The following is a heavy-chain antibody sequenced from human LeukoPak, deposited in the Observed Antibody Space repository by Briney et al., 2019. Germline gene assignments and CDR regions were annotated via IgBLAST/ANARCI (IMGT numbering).Heavy chain of an antibody. J-gene: IGHJ5*02. CDR3: ARSDCSSTSCYTGEEKNWFDP. CDR2: IIPIFGTA. Sequence: SVKVSCKASGGAFSSYAISWVRQAPGQGLEWMGGIIPIFGTANYAQKFQGRVTITTDESTSTAYMELSSLRSEDTAVYYCARSDCSSTSCYTGEEKNWFDPWGQGTLVTVSS. V-gene: IGHV1-69*05. CDR1: GGAFSSYA. D-gene: IGHD2-2*02.